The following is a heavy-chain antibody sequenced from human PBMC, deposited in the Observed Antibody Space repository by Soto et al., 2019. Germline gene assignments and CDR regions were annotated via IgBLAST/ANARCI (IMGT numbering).Heavy chain of an antibody. CDR2: IKLQAGEK. CDR1: GLTSSTSW. Sequence: EVLLVESGGGLVQPGGSLRLSCAASGLTSSTSWMNWVRQAPGKGPEWVANIKLQAGEKNYVESVQGRFSISRDDAKNSLYLEMNSLRVEDTALYYCVGSRGWMFDSWGQGTLVTVSS. V-gene: IGHV3-7*03. CDR3: VGSRGWMFDS. D-gene: IGHD6-19*01. J-gene: IGHJ4*02.